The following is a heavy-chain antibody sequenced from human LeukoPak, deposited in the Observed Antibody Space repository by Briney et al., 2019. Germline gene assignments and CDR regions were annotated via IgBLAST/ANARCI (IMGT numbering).Heavy chain of an antibody. CDR2: IIPIFGTA. CDR3: ARRPYGSGSYRYYFDY. CDR1: GGTFSSYA. Sequence: ASVKVSCKASGGTFSSYAISWVRQAPGQGLEWMGGIIPIFGTANYAQKFQGRVTITADKSTSTAYMELSSLRSEDTAVYYCARRPYGSGSYRYYFDYWGQGTLVTVSS. D-gene: IGHD3-10*01. V-gene: IGHV1-69*06. J-gene: IGHJ4*02.